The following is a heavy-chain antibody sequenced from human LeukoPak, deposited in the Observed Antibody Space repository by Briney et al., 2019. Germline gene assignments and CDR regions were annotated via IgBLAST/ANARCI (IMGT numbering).Heavy chain of an antibody. CDR3: VRGNDYGGPHY. CDR1: GFTFSSYW. J-gene: IGHJ4*02. D-gene: IGHD4-23*01. V-gene: IGHV3-74*01. Sequence: GGSLRLSCAVSGFTFSSYWMHWDRQAPGKGLVWVSRIDRDGSRINYADSVKGRFTISRDNGKNTLFLQMNSLRAEDAAVYYCVRGNDYGGPHYWGQGTLVTVSS. CDR2: IDRDGSRI.